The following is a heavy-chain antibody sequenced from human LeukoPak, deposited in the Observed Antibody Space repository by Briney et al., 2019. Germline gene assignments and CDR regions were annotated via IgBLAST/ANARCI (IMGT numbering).Heavy chain of an antibody. D-gene: IGHD2-2*02. Sequence: ETLSLTCTVSGGSISTYYWNWIRQPPGKGLEWIGYIYHSGSTNYNPSLQSRVTISVDTSKNQFSLNLNSVTAADTAVYYCASTIPGVTPMYYYGMDVWGQGTTVTVSS. V-gene: IGHV4-59*01. CDR2: IYHSGST. CDR1: GGSISTYY. CDR3: ASTIPGVTPMYYYGMDV. J-gene: IGHJ6*02.